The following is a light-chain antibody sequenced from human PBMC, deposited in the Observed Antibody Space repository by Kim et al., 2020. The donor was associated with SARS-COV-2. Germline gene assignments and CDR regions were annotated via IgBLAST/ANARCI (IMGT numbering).Light chain of an antibody. Sequence: PGQRATLSCRASQSISSSYLAWYQQKPGQPPRLLIYSASNRAAGIPDRFSGRGSGTDFTVTISRLEPEDFAVYYCQHYGGSPPRYTFGQGTKLEI. CDR3: QHYGGSPPRYT. CDR2: SAS. V-gene: IGKV3-20*01. CDR1: QSISSSY. J-gene: IGKJ2*01.